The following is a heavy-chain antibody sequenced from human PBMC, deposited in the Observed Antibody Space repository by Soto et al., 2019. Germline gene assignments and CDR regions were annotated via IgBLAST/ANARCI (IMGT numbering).Heavy chain of an antibody. Sequence: GGSLRLSCTASGFTFGDYAMNWVRQAPGKGLEWVSSISSSNSYIYYADSVKGRFTISRDNAKNSLYLQMNSLRAEDTAVYYCARALYYYDSSGYYGSWGQGTLVTVSS. J-gene: IGHJ5*02. CDR1: GFTFGDYA. D-gene: IGHD3-22*01. CDR3: ARALYYYDSSGYYGS. CDR2: ISSSNSYI. V-gene: IGHV3-21*01.